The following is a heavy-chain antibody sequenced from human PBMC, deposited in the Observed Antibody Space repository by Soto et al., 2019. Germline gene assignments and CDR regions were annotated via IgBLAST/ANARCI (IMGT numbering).Heavy chain of an antibody. D-gene: IGHD4-17*01. CDR1: GFSLSNAKMG. V-gene: IGHV2-26*01. J-gene: IGHJ3*01. CDR3: ARALYGDYDPLDAFDL. Sequence: QVTLKESGPVLVKPTEPLTLTCTVSGFSLSNAKMGLSWIRQPPGRALEWLAHIFSHDEKSYNTSLKSRLTISKDTSKSQVVLTMTNMDPVDTATYFCARALYGDYDPLDAFDLWDQGTMVTVSS. CDR2: IFSHDEK.